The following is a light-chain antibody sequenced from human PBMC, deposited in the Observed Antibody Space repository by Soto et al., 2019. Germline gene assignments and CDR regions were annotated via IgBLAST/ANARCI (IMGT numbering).Light chain of an antibody. CDR3: AAWDDSLNGLYV. V-gene: IGLV1-44*01. CDR1: SSNFGSNT. J-gene: IGLJ1*01. Sequence: VLTQPPSASGTPGQRVTISCSGSSSNFGSNTVNWYQQLPGTAPKLLIYSNNQRPSGVPDRFSGSKSGTSASLAISGLQSEDEADYYCAAWDDSLNGLYVFRTGTKVTVL. CDR2: SNN.